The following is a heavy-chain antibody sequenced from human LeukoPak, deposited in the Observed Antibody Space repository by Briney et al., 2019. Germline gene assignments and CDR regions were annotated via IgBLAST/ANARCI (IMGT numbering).Heavy chain of an antibody. Sequence: GGSLRLSCAASGFTFSNYWMSWVRQAPGKGLEWVANINQDGTEKYYVDSVKGRFTISRDNAKNSLYLQMNSLKTEDTAVYYCTTVGVVVVAATLDYWGQGTLVTVSS. D-gene: IGHD2-15*01. CDR1: GFTFSNYW. V-gene: IGHV3-7*03. CDR3: TTVGVVVVAATLDY. J-gene: IGHJ4*02. CDR2: INQDGTEK.